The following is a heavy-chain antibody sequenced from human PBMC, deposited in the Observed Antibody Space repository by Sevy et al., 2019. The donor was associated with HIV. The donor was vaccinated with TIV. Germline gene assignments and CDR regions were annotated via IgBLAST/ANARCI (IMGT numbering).Heavy chain of an antibody. J-gene: IGHJ5*02. CDR2: IYHAGNT. CDR1: GYSISSGYY. CDR3: ASLGITIVRGVNDNWFDP. Sequence: SETLSLICAVSGYSISSGYYWGWIRQPPGKGLEWIGTIYHAGNTYYNPSLKSQVTISLDTSKNQFSLKLSSVTAADTAVYYCASLGITIVRGVNDNWFDPWGLGTLVTVSS. V-gene: IGHV4-38-2*01. D-gene: IGHD3-10*01.